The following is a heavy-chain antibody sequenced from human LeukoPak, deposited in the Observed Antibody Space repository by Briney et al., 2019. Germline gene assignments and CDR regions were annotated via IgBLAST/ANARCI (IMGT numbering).Heavy chain of an antibody. CDR2: FFYSGST. CDR3: ARDPDGYKFFDY. J-gene: IGHJ4*02. V-gene: IGHV4-59*01. D-gene: IGHD5-24*01. Sequence: PSETLSLTCTVSGGSISSYYWSWIRQPPGKGLEWIGYFFYSGSTNYNPSLKSRVTISVDTSKNQFSLKLSSVTAADTAVYFCARDPDGYKFFDYWGRGSPVTVSS. CDR1: GGSISSYY.